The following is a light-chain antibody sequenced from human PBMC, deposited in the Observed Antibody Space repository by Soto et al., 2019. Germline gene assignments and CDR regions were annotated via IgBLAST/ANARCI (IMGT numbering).Light chain of an antibody. CDR3: QEYSSYWT. J-gene: IGKJ1*01. CDR1: QTISSW. V-gene: IGKV1-5*03. Sequence: DIQMTQAPSTLSGYVGDRVTITCRASQTISSWLAWYQQKPGKAPKLLIYKASTLKSGVPSRFSGSGSGTEFTLIISSLQSDDFATYYCQEYSSYWTFGQGTKVDIK. CDR2: KAS.